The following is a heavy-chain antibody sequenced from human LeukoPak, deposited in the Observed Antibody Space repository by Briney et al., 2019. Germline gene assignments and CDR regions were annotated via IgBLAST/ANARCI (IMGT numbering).Heavy chain of an antibody. CDR1: GGSISSYY. CDR3: ARHYYDSSGYWPYYYYMDV. V-gene: IGHV4-59*08. J-gene: IGHJ6*03. D-gene: IGHD3-22*01. CDR2: IYYSGST. Sequence: SETLSLTCTVSGGSISSYYWSWIRQPPWKGLEWMGYIYYSGSTNYNPSLKSRVTISVDTSKNQFSLKLSYVTAADTAVYYCARHYYDSSGYWPYYYYMDVWGKGTTVTVSS.